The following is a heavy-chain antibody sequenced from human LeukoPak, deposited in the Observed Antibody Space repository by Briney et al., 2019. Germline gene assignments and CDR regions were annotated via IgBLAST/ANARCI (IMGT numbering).Heavy chain of an antibody. CDR3: ARDPYSSSSDFDY. J-gene: IGHJ4*02. CDR2: INPNSGGT. CDR1: GYTFTGYY. Sequence: ASVKVSCKASGYTFTGYYMHWVRQAPGQGLEWMGWINPNSGGTNYAQKFQGRVTMTRDTSISTAYMERSRLRSDDTAVYYCARDPYSSSSDFDYWGQGTLVTVSS. D-gene: IGHD6-13*01. V-gene: IGHV1-2*02.